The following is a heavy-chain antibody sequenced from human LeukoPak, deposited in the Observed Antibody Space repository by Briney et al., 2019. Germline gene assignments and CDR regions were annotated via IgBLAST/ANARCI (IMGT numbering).Heavy chain of an antibody. Sequence: PSETLSLTCTVSGGSISNYYWSWIRQPPGKGLEWIGYIYDSGSTNYNPSLKSRVTISVDTSKNQFSLKLSSVTAADTAVHYCAGHCSSSSCYGLDYWGQGTLVTVSS. J-gene: IGHJ4*02. V-gene: IGHV4-59*01. D-gene: IGHD2-2*01. CDR3: AGHCSSSSCYGLDY. CDR2: IYDSGST. CDR1: GGSISNYY.